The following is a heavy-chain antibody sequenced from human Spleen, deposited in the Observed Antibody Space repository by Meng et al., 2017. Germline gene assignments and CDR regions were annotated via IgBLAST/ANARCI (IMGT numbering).Heavy chain of an antibody. Sequence: GESLKISCTASGFTFGDYAMSWFRQAPGKGLEWVGFIRSKAYGGTTEYAASVKGRFTISRDDSKNSLYLQMNSLKTEDTAVYYCVRLDYGDSYYFDYWGQGTLVTVSS. J-gene: IGHJ4*02. D-gene: IGHD4-17*01. CDR3: VRLDYGDSYYFDY. CDR2: IRSKAYGGTT. V-gene: IGHV3-49*03. CDR1: GFTFGDYA.